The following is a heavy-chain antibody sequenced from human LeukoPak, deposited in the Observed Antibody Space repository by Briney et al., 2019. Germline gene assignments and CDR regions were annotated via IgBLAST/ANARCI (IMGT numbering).Heavy chain of an antibody. D-gene: IGHD1-26*01. J-gene: IGHJ4*02. CDR2: ISSSSYI. CDR3: ARNEEWELLSDY. CDR1: GFTFSSYS. Sequence: GGSLRLSCAASGFTFSSYSMNWVRQAPGKGLEWVSSISSSSYIYYADSVKGRFTISRDNAKNSLYLQMNSLRAEDTAVYYCARNEEWELLSDYWGQGTLVTVSS. V-gene: IGHV3-21*01.